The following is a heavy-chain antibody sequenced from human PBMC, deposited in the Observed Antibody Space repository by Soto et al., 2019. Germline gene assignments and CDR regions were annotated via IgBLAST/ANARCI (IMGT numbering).Heavy chain of an antibody. V-gene: IGHV6-1*01. J-gene: IGHJ6*02. Sequence: SQTLSLTCVISGDSVSSNSAAWNWIRQSPSRGLEWLGRTYYRSKWYNDYAVSVKSRITINPDTSKNQFSLQLNSVTPEDTAVYYCARVAVTTVGVYHYYGMDVWGQGTTVTASS. D-gene: IGHD4-4*01. CDR2: TYYRSKWYN. CDR3: ARVAVTTVGVYHYYGMDV. CDR1: GDSVSSNSAA.